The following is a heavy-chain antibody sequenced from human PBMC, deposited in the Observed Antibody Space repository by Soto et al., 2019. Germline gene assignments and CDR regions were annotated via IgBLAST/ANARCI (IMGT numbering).Heavy chain of an antibody. D-gene: IGHD3-22*01. V-gene: IGHV1-3*01. CDR2: INAGNGNT. CDR1: GYTFTSYA. CDR3: ARQDYYDSSGYYLEYFQH. J-gene: IGHJ1*01. Sequence: ASVKVSCKASGYTFTSYAMHWVRQAPGQRLEWMGWINAGNGNTKYSQKFQGRVTITRDTSASTAYMELSSLRSEDTAVYYCARQDYYDSSGYYLEYFQHWGQGTLVTVSS.